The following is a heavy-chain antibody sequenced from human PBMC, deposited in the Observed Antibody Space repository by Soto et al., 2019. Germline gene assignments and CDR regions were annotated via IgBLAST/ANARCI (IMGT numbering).Heavy chain of an antibody. CDR1: GGTFGSYT. CDR2: IIPIPGTA. D-gene: IGHD2-2*01. Sequence: QVQLVQSGAEVQKPGSSVKVSSKASGGTFGSYTISWVRQAPGQGLEWMGGIIPIPGTANYAQKFQGRVTIAADESTSTAYMELSSLRSEDTAVYYCARSQGSSTSLEIYYYYYYGMDVWGQGTTVTVSS. CDR3: ARSQGSSTSLEIYYYYYYGMDV. V-gene: IGHV1-69*01. J-gene: IGHJ6*02.